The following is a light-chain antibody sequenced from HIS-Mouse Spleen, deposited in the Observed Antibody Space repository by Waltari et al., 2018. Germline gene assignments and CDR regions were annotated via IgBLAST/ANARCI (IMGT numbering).Light chain of an antibody. CDR3: YSTDSSGNHRV. CDR2: EDS. Sequence: SYELTQPPSVSVSPGQTARITCSGDALPKKYPYWYQQKSGQAPVLVIYEDSKRPSGIPERFSGSSSGTMDTLTISGAQVEDEADYYCYSTDSSGNHRVFGGGTKLTVL. CDR1: ALPKKY. V-gene: IGLV3-10*01. J-gene: IGLJ2*01.